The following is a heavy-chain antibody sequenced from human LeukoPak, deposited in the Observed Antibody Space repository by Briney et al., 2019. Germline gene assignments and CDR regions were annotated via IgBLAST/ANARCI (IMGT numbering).Heavy chain of an antibody. J-gene: IGHJ4*02. CDR2: ISAYNGNT. D-gene: IGHD6-19*01. CDR1: GYTFTDYY. Sequence: ASVKVSCKASGYTFTDYYIQWVRQAPGQGLEWMGWISAYNGNTNYAQKLQGRVTMTTDTSTSTAYMELRSLRSDDTAVYYCARVYSSGWYDYWGQGTLVTVSS. V-gene: IGHV1-18*04. CDR3: ARVYSSGWYDY.